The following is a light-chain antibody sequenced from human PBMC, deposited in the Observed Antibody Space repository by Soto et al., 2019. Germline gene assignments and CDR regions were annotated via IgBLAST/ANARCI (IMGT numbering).Light chain of an antibody. Sequence: QSALTQPASVSGSPGQSITISCTGTSSDVGGYNYVSWYQQHPGKAPKLMIYDVSNRPSGVSNRFSGSKSGNTASLTISGPQAEDEGNYNCSSYTGRRTLRVFGTGTKVPV. J-gene: IGLJ1*01. CDR3: SSYTGRRTLRV. CDR1: SSDVGGYNY. V-gene: IGLV2-14*01. CDR2: DVS.